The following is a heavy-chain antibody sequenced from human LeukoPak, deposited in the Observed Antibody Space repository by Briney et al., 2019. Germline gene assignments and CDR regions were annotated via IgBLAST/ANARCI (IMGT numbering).Heavy chain of an antibody. CDR2: IWYDGTKK. J-gene: IGHJ3*02. CDR3: ARDMFGGYYDSSGYHHAFDI. D-gene: IGHD3-22*01. V-gene: IGHV3-33*01. Sequence: GGSLRLSCAASGFDFCGSVVHCVRQAPGKGLEWVALIWYDGTKKYHADSVKGRFIISRENCKNTLHLQTNSLRAEDTAVYYCARDMFGGYYDSSGYHHAFDIWGQGTMVTVSS. CDR1: GFDFCGSV.